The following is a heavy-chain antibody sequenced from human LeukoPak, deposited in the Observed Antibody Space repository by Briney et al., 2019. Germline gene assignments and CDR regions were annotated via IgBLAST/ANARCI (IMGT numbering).Heavy chain of an antibody. CDR3: ARDRGSSSWYDFDY. CDR2: INHSGST. J-gene: IGHJ4*02. V-gene: IGHV4-34*01. Sequence: SETLSLTCAVYGGSFSGYYWSWIRQPPGKGLEWIGEINHSGSTNYNPSLKSRVTISVDTSKNQFSLKLSSVTAADTAVYYCARDRGSSSWYDFDYWGQGTLVTVSS. CDR1: GGSFSGYY. D-gene: IGHD6-13*01.